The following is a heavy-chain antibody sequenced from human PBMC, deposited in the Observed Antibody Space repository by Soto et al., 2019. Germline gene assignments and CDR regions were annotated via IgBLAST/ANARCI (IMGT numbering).Heavy chain of an antibody. D-gene: IGHD1-1*01. CDR1: GFTFRTFA. V-gene: IGHV3-30-3*01. CDR2: ISNDGSMK. Sequence: GGSLRLSCAASGFTFRTFAMHWVRQAPGKGLEWVAVISNDGSMKYFLDSVKGRFTISRDNSNNTLSLQMDSLRAEDTAVYYCARDEKPFNWSPSILKSYYYGMDVWGQGIPVTVSS. J-gene: IGHJ6*02. CDR3: ARDEKPFNWSPSILKSYYYGMDV.